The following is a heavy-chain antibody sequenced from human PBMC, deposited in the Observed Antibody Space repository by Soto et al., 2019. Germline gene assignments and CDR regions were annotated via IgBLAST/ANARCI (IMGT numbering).Heavy chain of an antibody. J-gene: IGHJ6*02. Sequence: ASVKVSCKASGYTFTSYYMHWVRQAPGQGLEWMGIINPSGGSTSYAQKFQGRVTMTRDTSTSTVYMELSSLRSEDTAVYYCARELFPTLDYYYYGMDVRGQRTKVTVSS. V-gene: IGHV1-46*01. CDR1: GYTFTSYY. D-gene: IGHD2-21*01. CDR2: INPSGGST. CDR3: ARELFPTLDYYYYGMDV.